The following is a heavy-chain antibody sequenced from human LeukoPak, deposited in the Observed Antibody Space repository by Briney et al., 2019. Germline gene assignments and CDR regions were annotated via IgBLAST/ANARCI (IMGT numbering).Heavy chain of an antibody. CDR1: GITVSTSY. CDR2: ISYDGSNK. CDR3: ARSDSNYDYYYYGMDV. V-gene: IGHV3-30*04. Sequence: GGSLRLSCAASGITVSTSYMSWVRQAPGKGLEWVAVISYDGSNKYYADSVKGRFTISRDNSKNTLYLQMNSLRAEDTAVYYCARSDSNYDYYYYGMDVWGQGTTVTVSS. D-gene: IGHD4-4*01. J-gene: IGHJ6*02.